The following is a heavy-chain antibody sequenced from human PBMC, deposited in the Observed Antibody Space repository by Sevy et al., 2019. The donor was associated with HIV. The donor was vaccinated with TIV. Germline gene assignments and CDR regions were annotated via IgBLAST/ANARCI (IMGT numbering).Heavy chain of an antibody. CDR3: AKEGDYVSGPLTRATDP. CDR2: ISGSGGST. Sequence: GGSLRLSCAASGFTFSSYAMSWVRQAPGKGLEWVSAISGSGGSTYYADSVKGRFTISRDNSKNTLYLQMNSLRAEDTAVYYCAKEGDYVSGPLTRATDPWGQGTLVTVSS. D-gene: IGHD4-17*01. CDR1: GFTFSSYA. V-gene: IGHV3-23*01. J-gene: IGHJ5*02.